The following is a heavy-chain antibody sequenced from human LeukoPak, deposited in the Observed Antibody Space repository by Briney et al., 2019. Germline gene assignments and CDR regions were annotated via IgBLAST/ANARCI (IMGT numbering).Heavy chain of an antibody. D-gene: IGHD3-10*01. Sequence: ASVKVSCKASGYTFTAYHMHWVRQAPGQGLEWMGRVNPYSGDTNYAQKLQGRVTMTTDTSTSTAYMELRSLRSDDTAVYYCARDRGMVMVRGVIGYWGQGTLVTVSS. CDR1: GYTFTAYH. J-gene: IGHJ4*02. CDR3: ARDRGMVMVRGVIGY. V-gene: IGHV1-18*01. CDR2: VNPYSGDT.